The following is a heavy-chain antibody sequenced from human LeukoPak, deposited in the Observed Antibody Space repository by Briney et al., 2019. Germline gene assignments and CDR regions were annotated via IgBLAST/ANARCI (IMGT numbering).Heavy chain of an antibody. V-gene: IGHV4-59*01. D-gene: IGHD3-3*01. CDR1: GGSISSYY. J-gene: IGHJ4*02. Sequence: SSETLSLTCGVSGGSISSYYWSWIRQPPGKGLEWIGYIYYSGSTNYNPSLKSRVIISVDTSKNQFSLRLSYVPAADTAVYYCARDSDFWALDCFDYWGRGTRVTVSS. CDR3: ARDSDFWALDCFDY. CDR2: IYYSGST.